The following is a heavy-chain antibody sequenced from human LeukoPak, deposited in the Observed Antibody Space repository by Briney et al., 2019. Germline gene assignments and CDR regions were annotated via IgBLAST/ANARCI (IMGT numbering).Heavy chain of an antibody. V-gene: IGHV3-33*01. CDR2: IWYDGSNK. Sequence: GGSLSLSCAASGFTFSSYGMHWVRQPPGKGREWVGFIWYDGSNKYYADSVKGRFTISRDNSKNTLYLQMNSLRAEDTAVYYCARGNYDFWSGYYYYYYYMYVWGKGTTVTVSS. J-gene: IGHJ6*03. D-gene: IGHD3-3*01. CDR1: GFTFSSYG. CDR3: ARGNYDFWSGYYYYYYYMYV.